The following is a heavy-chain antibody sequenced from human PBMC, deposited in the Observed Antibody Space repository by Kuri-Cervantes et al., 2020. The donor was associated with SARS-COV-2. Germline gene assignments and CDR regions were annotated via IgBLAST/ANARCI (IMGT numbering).Heavy chain of an antibody. Sequence: GGSRRLSCAASGLTFSSYWMSWVRQAPGKGLEWVGRIKSKTDGGTTDYAAPVKGRFTISRDDSKNTLYLQMNSLKTEDTAVYYCTTDSITGPIMDVWGKGTTVTVSS. D-gene: IGHD1-20*01. V-gene: IGHV3-15*01. CDR2: IKSKTDGGTT. J-gene: IGHJ6*03. CDR3: TTDSITGPIMDV. CDR1: GLTFSSYW.